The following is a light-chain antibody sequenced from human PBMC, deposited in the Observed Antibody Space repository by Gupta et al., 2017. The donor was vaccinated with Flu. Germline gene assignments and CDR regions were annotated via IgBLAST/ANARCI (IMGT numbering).Light chain of an antibody. CDR1: QSISSW. CDR3: QRNDSLWT. CDR2: EAS. J-gene: IGKJ1*01. Sequence: SPSTLSASVGDRVTNTCRASQSISSWLGWYQQKPGKVPKLMIYEASRVESGVPSRFSGSGSGTEFTLTISSRQPDDVATYYCQRNDSLWTFGQGTKVEIK. V-gene: IGKV1-5*03.